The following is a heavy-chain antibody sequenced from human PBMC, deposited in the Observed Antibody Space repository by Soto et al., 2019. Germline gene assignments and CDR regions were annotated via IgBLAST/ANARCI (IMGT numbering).Heavy chain of an antibody. Sequence: QVQLQESGPGLVKPSQTLSLTCTVSGGSISSGGYYWSWIRQHPGKGLEWIGYLYYSASTYYNPSLKTRVTISVDTSKTEFAVKVSSVGAADRAVYYCARTPGYWGQGTLVTVSS. CDR1: GGSISSGGYY. CDR2: LYYSAST. CDR3: ARTPGY. J-gene: IGHJ4*02. D-gene: IGHD2-15*01. V-gene: IGHV4-31*03.